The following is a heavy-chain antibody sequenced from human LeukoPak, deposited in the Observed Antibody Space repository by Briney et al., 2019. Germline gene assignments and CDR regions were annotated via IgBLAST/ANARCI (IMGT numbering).Heavy chain of an antibody. J-gene: IGHJ4*02. D-gene: IGHD6-13*01. CDR2: ISGDGGST. CDR3: AKSGPEQLVLDY. Sequence: GGSLRLSCAASGFTFDDYAMHWVRQAPGKGLEWVSLISGDGGSTYYADSVKGRFTISRDNSKNSLYLQMNSLKTEDTALYYCAKSGPEQLVLDYWGQGTLGTVSS. V-gene: IGHV3-43*02. CDR1: GFTFDDYA.